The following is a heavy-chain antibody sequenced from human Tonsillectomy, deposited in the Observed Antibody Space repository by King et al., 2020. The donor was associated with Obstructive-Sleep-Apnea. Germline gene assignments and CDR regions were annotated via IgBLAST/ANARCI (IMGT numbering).Heavy chain of an antibody. CDR2: ISGYNGNT. D-gene: IGHD6-13*01. CDR1: GYTFTSYG. V-gene: IGHV1-18*01. CDR3: ARDLVTAASSD. J-gene: IGHJ4*02. Sequence: QLVQSGAEVKKPGASVKVSCKASGYTFTSYGISWVRQAPGQGLEWMGWISGYNGNTNYAQKFQGRVTMTMDTSTTTVYMELRSLRSDDTAMYYCARDLVTAASSDWGQGTLVTVSS.